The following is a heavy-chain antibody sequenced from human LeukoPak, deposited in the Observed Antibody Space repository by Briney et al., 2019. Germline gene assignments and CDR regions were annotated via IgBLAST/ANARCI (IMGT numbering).Heavy chain of an antibody. CDR3: AKDPHASGSYSDYYYYYYMDV. J-gene: IGHJ6*03. D-gene: IGHD3-10*01. CDR2: IRYDGSNK. V-gene: IGHV3-30*02. Sequence: GGSLRLSCAASGFTFSSYGMHWVRQAPGKGLEWVAFIRYDGSNKYYADSVKGRFTISRDNSKNTLYLQMNSLRAEDTAVYYCAKDPHASGSYSDYYYYYYMDVWGKGTTVTISS. CDR1: GFTFSSYG.